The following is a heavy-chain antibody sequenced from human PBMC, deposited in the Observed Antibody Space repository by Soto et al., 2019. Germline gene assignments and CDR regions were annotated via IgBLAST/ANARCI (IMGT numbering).Heavy chain of an antibody. V-gene: IGHV4-39*01. CDR3: GRVVEGATRHTDLDS. CDR1: GVSIHNSHSF. J-gene: IGHJ5*01. D-gene: IGHD2-21*01. CDR2: VYYSGGS. Sequence: NPSETLSLTCTVSGVSIHNSHSFWGWIRQPPGKGLEFIGTVYYSGGSHYNSSLKSRVTISVDTANNHVSLRMRSLTAADTAVYYCGRVVEGATRHTDLDSWGQGTLVTVSS.